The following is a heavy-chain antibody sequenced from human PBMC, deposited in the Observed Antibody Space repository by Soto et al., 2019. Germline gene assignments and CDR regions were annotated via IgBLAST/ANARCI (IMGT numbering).Heavy chain of an antibody. CDR3: ARELRFDITYGMDV. CDR1: GFTFSSYG. V-gene: IGHV3-33*01. CDR2: IWYDGSNK. J-gene: IGHJ6*02. D-gene: IGHD3-3*01. Sequence: QVQLVESGGGVVQPGRSLRLSCAASGFTFSSYGMHWVRQAPGKGLEWVAVIWYDGSNKYYADSMKGRFTISRDNSKNTLYLQMNSLRAEDTAVYYCARELRFDITYGMDVWGQGTTVTVSS.